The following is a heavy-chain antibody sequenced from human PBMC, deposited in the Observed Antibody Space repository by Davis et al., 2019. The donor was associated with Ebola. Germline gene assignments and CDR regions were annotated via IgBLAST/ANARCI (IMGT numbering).Heavy chain of an antibody. CDR3: ARQESLYGHIDY. V-gene: IGHV5-51*01. D-gene: IGHD3-10*01. CDR1: GYSFTSYW. CDR2: IYAGDSDA. Sequence: GESLKISCKGSGYSFTSYWIAWVRQMPGKGLEWMGIIYAGDSDARYSPSFEGQVSISVDRYLTTAYLQWSSLRASDTAIYYCARQESLYGHIDYWGQGTLVTVSS. J-gene: IGHJ4*02.